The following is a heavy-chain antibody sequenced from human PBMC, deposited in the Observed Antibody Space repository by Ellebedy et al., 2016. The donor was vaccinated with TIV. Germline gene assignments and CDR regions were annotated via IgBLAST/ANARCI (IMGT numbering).Heavy chain of an antibody. Sequence: DSVKGRFTISRDNAKNSLYLQMNSLRAEDTAVYYCARDRVRRDTSGCPDCFDALDIWGQGTMVTVSS. J-gene: IGHJ3*02. CDR3: ARDRVRRDTSGCPDCFDALDI. V-gene: IGHV3-7*01. D-gene: IGHD6-19*01.